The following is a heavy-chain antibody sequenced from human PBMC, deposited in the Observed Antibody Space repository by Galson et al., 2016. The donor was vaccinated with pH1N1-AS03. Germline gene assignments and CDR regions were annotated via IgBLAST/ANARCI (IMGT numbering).Heavy chain of an antibody. CDR2: ISANGGST. CDR3: AREYYYGSGPYYMDV. V-gene: IGHV3-64*01. D-gene: IGHD3-10*01. Sequence: SLRLSCAASGFSFVNYAMHWVRQAPGKGLEYISAISANGGSTHYANSVKGRFTISRDNSKNTVYLLMGSLRAEDMGVFYCAREYYYGSGPYYMDVWGKGTTVIVSS. CDR1: GFSFVNYA. J-gene: IGHJ6*03.